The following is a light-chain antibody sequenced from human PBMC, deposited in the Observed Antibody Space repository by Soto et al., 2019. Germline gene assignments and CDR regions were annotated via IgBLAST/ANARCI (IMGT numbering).Light chain of an antibody. CDR3: QQYATASLT. CDR2: DVS. Sequence: EIVLTQSPGTLSLAAGEGATLSCRASQSVPKNYLGWYKQKTGQAPRLLIYDVSNRATDVQDRFSGSGSETDFTLTISGLEPEDFAVYYCQQYATASLTFGGGTKLEIK. J-gene: IGKJ4*01. V-gene: IGKV3-20*01. CDR1: QSVPKNY.